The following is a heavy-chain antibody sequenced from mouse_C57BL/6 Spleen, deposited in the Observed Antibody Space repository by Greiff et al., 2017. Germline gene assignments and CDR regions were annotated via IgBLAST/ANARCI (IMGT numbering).Heavy chain of an antibody. Sequence: EVQLVESGGGLVKPGGSLKLSCAASGFTFSSYAMSWVRQTPEKRLEWVATISDGGSYTYYPDNVKGRFPISRDNAKNNLYLQMSHLKSEDTAMYYCARGPLYYGSSYDAMDYWGQGTSVTVSS. D-gene: IGHD1-1*01. CDR1: GFTFSSYA. CDR3: ARGPLYYGSSYDAMDY. V-gene: IGHV5-4*01. J-gene: IGHJ4*01. CDR2: ISDGGSYT.